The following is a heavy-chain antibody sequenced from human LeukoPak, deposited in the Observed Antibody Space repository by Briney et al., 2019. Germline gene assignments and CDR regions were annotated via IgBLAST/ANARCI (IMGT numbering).Heavy chain of an antibody. J-gene: IGHJ4*02. CDR2: INAGNGNT. CDR3: ARADFWSGYYLI. Sequence: ASVKVSCKASGYTFTSYAMHWVRQAPGQRLERMGWINAGNGNTKYSQKFQGRVTITRDTSASTAYMELSSLRSEDTAVYYCARADFWSGYYLIWGQGTLVTVSS. V-gene: IGHV1-3*01. CDR1: GYTFTSYA. D-gene: IGHD3-3*01.